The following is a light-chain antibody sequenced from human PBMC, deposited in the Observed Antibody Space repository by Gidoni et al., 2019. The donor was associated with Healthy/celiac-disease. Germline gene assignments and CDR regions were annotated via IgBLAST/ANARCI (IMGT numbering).Light chain of an antibody. J-gene: IGKJ1*01. V-gene: IGKV1-39*01. CDR1: QTISSD. CDR2: GAS. Sequence: DIQMTQSPSSLSASAGDRVTITCRASQTISSDLNWYQQKPGKAPKLLIYGASSLQSGVTTRFSGSGSGTDFTLTISSLQPEDSATYYCQQSYTNPRTFGQGTKVEIK. CDR3: QQSYTNPRT.